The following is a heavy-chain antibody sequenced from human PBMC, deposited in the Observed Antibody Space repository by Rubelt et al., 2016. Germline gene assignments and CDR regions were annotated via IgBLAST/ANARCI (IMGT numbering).Heavy chain of an antibody. D-gene: IGHD4-23*01. Sequence: EVQLVQSGAEVKKPGESLKISCKGSGYSFTSYWIGWVRQMPGKGLEWMGIIYPGDSDTRYSQSFQGQVTIPADKSISTAYLQWSSLKASDTAMYYCARQWDDYGGNGPLDYWGQGTLVTVSS. CDR3: ARQWDDYGGNGPLDY. V-gene: IGHV5-51*01. CDR2: IYPGDSDT. J-gene: IGHJ4*02. CDR1: GYSFTSYW.